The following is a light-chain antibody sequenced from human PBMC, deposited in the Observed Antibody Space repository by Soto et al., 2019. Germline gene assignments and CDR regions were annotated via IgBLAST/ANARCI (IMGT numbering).Light chain of an antibody. CDR2: DAS. Sequence: EIVLTQSPATLSLSPGERATLSCRASQSVSSYLAWYQQKPGQAPRLLIYDASNRATGIPARFSGSGSGTDFTLTISSLEPEDFAVYYCQQRSNWPPSATLGQGTRLEI. CDR3: QQRSNWPPSAT. CDR1: QSVSSY. V-gene: IGKV3-11*01. J-gene: IGKJ5*01.